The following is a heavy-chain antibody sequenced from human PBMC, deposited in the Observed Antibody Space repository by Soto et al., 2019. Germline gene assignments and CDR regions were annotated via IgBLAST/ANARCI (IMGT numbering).Heavy chain of an antibody. Sequence: GGSLRLSCAASGFTFSSYAMHWVRQAPGKGLEWVAVISYDGSNKYYADSVKGRFTISRDNSKNTLYLQMNSLRAEDTAVYFCARDGTMVRGVTYYYYGMDVWGQGTTVTVSS. CDR3: ARDGTMVRGVTYYYYGMDV. J-gene: IGHJ6*02. V-gene: IGHV3-30-3*01. CDR2: ISYDGSNK. CDR1: GFTFSSYA. D-gene: IGHD3-10*01.